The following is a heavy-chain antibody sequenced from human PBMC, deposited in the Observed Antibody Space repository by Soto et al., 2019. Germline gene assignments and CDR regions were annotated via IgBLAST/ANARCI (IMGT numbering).Heavy chain of an antibody. J-gene: IGHJ4*02. Sequence: HSQTLSLTCAISGDSVSSNSAAWNWIRQSPSRGLEWLGRTYYRSKWYNDYAVSVKSRITINPDTSKNQFSLQLNSVTPEDTAVYYCARDRTAADHPEHFDYWGQGTLVTVPQ. CDR3: ARDRTAADHPEHFDY. V-gene: IGHV6-1*01. CDR2: TYYRSKWYN. D-gene: IGHD6-13*01. CDR1: GDSVSSNSAA.